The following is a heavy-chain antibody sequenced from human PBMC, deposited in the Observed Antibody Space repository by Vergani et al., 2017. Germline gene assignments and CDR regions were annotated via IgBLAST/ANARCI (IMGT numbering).Heavy chain of an antibody. Sequence: QVQLQESGPGLVKPSETLSLTCTVSGGSISSYYWSWIRQPPGKGLEWIGYIYYSGSTNYNPSLKSRVTISVDTSKNQFSLKLSSVTAADTAVYYCAREYGDFDYWGQGTLVTVSS. CDR2: IYYSGST. J-gene: IGHJ4*02. D-gene: IGHD4-17*01. CDR1: GGSISSYY. V-gene: IGHV4-59*12. CDR3: AREYGDFDY.